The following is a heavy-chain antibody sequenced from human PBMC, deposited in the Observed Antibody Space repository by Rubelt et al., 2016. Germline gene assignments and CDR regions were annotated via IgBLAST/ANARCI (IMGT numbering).Heavy chain of an antibody. V-gene: IGHV4-34*01. D-gene: IGHD6-13*01. J-gene: IGHJ6*02. CDR3: ARGRRGSSSWLGRDYYGMDV. CDR2: INHSGST. CDR1: GGSFSGYY. Sequence: QVQLQQWGAGLLKPSETLSLTCAVYGGSFSGYYWSWIRQPPGKGLEWIGEINHSGSTNYHPSLKSRVTRSVDTSKNRFSLKLSSVTAADTAVYYCARGRRGSSSWLGRDYYGMDVWGQGTTVTVSS.